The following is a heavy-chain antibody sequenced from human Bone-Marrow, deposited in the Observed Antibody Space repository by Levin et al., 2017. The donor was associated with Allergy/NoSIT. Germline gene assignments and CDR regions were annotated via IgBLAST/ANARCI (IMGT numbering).Heavy chain of an antibody. J-gene: IGHJ3*01. CDR3: ATAGRTSGYADAFEF. CDR2: ISHDERSI. CDR1: GSIFSSFV. D-gene: IGHD3-22*01. V-gene: IGHV3-30*04. Sequence: GGSLRLSCAVSGSIFSSFVLHWVRQAPGKGLEWVAVISHDERSIIYADSVKGRFTISKDNSKKTLYLQMNSLSDEDTAVYYCATAGRTSGYADAFEFWGQGTMVTVSS.